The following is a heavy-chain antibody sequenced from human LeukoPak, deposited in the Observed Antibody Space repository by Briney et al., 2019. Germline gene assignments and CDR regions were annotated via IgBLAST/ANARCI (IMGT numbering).Heavy chain of an antibody. CDR2: INHSGST. Sequence: SETLSLTCAVYGGSFSGYYWSWIRQPPGKGLEWIGEINHSGSTNYNPSLKSRVTISVDKSKNQFSLKLSSVTAADTAVYYCARRAGIVGADLDYWGQGTLVTVSS. V-gene: IGHV4-34*01. J-gene: IGHJ4*02. D-gene: IGHD1-26*01. CDR1: GGSFSGYY. CDR3: ARRAGIVGADLDY.